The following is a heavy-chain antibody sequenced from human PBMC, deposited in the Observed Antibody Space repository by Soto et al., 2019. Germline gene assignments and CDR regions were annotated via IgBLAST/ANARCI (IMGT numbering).Heavy chain of an antibody. CDR1: GFTFSSYA. CDR3: AKDLLGRGIVVVVAAPSDY. V-gene: IGHV3-23*01. CDR2: ISGSGGST. D-gene: IGHD2-15*01. J-gene: IGHJ4*02. Sequence: DVQLLESGGGLVQPGGSLRLSCAASGFTFSSYAMSWVRQAPGKGLEWVSAISGSGGSTYYADSVKGRFTISRDNSKNTLYLQMNSLRAEDTAVYYCAKDLLGRGIVVVVAAPSDYWGQGTLVTVSS.